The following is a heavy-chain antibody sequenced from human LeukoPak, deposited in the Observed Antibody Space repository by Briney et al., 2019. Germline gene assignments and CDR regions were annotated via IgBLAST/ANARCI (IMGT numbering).Heavy chain of an antibody. J-gene: IGHJ6*03. D-gene: IGHD3-3*01. CDR2: MYTTGNT. CDR1: GGSITTYY. V-gene: IGHV4-59*08. Sequence: SETLSLTCTVSGGSITTYYWSWIRQPPGKGLEWIGYMYTTGNTNYNPSLASRVTLSLDTSKNQFSLTLSSVTAADTAVYYCATHDTLFGAAHFYMDVWGKGTTVTVSS. CDR3: ATHDTLFGAAHFYMDV.